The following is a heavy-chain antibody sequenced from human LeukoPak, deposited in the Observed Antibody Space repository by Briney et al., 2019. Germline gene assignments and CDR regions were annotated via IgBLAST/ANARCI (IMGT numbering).Heavy chain of an antibody. Sequence: PGGSLRLSCAAPGFIVSSNYMSWVRQAPGKGLEWVSLIYSSGSTYYTASVKGRFTISRDHSKNTLYLQMNSLRAEDAALYYCARGLESCSSGSCFKDWGQGTLVTVSS. CDR1: GFIVSSNY. J-gene: IGHJ4*02. V-gene: IGHV3-53*01. CDR2: IYSSGST. D-gene: IGHD2-15*01. CDR3: ARGLESCSSGSCFKD.